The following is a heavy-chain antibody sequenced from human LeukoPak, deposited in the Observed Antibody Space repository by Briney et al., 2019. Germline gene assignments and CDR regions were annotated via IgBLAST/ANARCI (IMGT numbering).Heavy chain of an antibody. CDR1: GGSFSGYY. CDR3: ARKADSSGYYYYFDY. J-gene: IGHJ4*02. CDR2: INHSGST. V-gene: IGHV4-34*01. D-gene: IGHD3-22*01. Sequence: SETLSLTCAVYGGSFSGYYWSWIRQPPGKGLEWIGEINHSGSTNYNPSLKSRVTISVDTSKNQFSLKLSSVTAADTAVYYCARKADSSGYYYYFDYWGRGTLVTVSS.